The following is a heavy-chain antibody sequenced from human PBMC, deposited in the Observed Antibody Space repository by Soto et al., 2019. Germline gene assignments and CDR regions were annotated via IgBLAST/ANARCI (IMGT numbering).Heavy chain of an antibody. V-gene: IGHV1-69*13. J-gene: IGHJ3*02. CDR2: IIPIFGTA. D-gene: IGHD1-26*01. CDR3: ARSEEGSGDAFDI. CDR1: GGTFSSYA. Sequence: SVKVSCKASGGTFSSYAISWVRQAPGQGLEWMGGIIPIFGTANYAQKFQGRVTITADESTSTAYMELSSLRSEDTAVYYCARSEEGSGDAFDIWGQGTMVTVSS.